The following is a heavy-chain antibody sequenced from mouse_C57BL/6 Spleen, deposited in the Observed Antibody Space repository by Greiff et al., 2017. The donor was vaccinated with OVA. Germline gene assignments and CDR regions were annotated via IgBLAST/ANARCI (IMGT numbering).Heavy chain of an antibody. Sequence: QVQLQQPGAELVKPGASVKLSCKASGYTFTSYWMQWVKQRPGQGLEWIGEIDPSDSYTNYNQKFKGKATLTVDTSSSTAYMQLSSLTSEDSAVYYCARGAVVAPRGYFDYWGQGTTLTVSS. V-gene: IGHV1-50*01. J-gene: IGHJ2*01. CDR1: GYTFTSYW. D-gene: IGHD1-1*01. CDR2: IDPSDSYT. CDR3: ARGAVVAPRGYFDY.